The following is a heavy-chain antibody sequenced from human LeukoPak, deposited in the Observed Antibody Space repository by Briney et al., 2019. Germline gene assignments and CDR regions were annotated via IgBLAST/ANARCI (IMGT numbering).Heavy chain of an antibody. V-gene: IGHV3-48*03. D-gene: IGHD3-10*01. CDR2: ISSSGTI. Sequence: GGSLRLSCAASGFTFSSYDMNWVRQAPGKGLEWVSYISSSGTIYYADSVKGRFTISRDNAKNSLYLQMNSLRAEDTAVYYCARDRDEQRGRQGLTYYYYYYMDVWGKGTTVTVSS. CDR1: GFTFSSYD. J-gene: IGHJ6*03. CDR3: ARDRDEQRGRQGLTYYYYYYMDV.